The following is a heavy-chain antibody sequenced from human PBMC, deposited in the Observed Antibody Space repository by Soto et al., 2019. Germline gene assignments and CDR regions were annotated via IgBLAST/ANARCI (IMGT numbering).Heavy chain of an antibody. CDR2: IYYSGST. Sequence: SATLSLTCTVSGGSLSSYYWSWIRQPPGKGLEWIGYIYYSGSTNYNPSLKSRVTISVDTSKNQFSLKLSSVTAADTAVYYCARLQLELRQILRFDPWGQGTLVSV. V-gene: IGHV4-59*01. CDR1: GGSLSSYY. J-gene: IGHJ5*02. D-gene: IGHD1-1*01. CDR3: ARLQLELRQILRFDP.